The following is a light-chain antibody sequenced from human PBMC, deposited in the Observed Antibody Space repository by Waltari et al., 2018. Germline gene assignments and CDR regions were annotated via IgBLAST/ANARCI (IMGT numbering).Light chain of an antibody. Sequence: QSVLTQPPSVSGAPGQRVTITCAGTSSNIGAGYDVPWYQQLPGSAPKLLLFGNSNRPSGVSDRFSDSKSGTSASLDITGLQLEDEADYYCQSYDSSLSGSVFGGGTKVTVL. CDR1: SSNIGAGYD. CDR2: GNS. J-gene: IGLJ2*01. V-gene: IGLV1-40*01. CDR3: QSYDSSLSGSV.